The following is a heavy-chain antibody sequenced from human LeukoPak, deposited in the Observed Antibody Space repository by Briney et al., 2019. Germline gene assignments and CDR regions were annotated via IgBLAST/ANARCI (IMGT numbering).Heavy chain of an antibody. CDR2: ISSGSSTI. Sequence: GGSLRLSCAASGFTFSSYSMNWVRQAPGKGLEWFSYISSGSSTIYYADSVKGRFTISRDNAKNPLYVQMNSLRAEDTAVYYCASSTASRAFDMWGQGTMVTVSS. CDR1: GFTFSSYS. V-gene: IGHV3-48*01. J-gene: IGHJ3*02. CDR3: ASSTASRAFDM. D-gene: IGHD3-3*02.